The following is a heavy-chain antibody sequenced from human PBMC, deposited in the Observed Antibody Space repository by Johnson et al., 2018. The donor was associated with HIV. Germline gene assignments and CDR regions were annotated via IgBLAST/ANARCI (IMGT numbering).Heavy chain of an antibody. CDR2: ISYDGRNK. CDR3: AREGGGYDGKGAFDI. Sequence: QVQLVESGGGVVQPGRSLRLSCAASGSTFSSYAMHWVRQAPGNGLEWVAVISYDGRNKYYADSVKGRFTISRDNSKNTLYLQMNSLRAEDTAVYYCAREGGGYDGKGAFDIWGQGTMVTVSS. V-gene: IGHV3-30-3*01. D-gene: IGHD5-12*01. CDR1: GSTFSSYA. J-gene: IGHJ3*02.